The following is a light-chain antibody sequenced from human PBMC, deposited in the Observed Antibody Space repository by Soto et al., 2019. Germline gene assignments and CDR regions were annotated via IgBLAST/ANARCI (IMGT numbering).Light chain of an antibody. CDR1: SGDVGGYNF. CDR3: GSYAGSSFV. CDR2: EVS. Sequence: QSALTQPPSASGCPGQSVAIPCTGTSGDVGGYNFVSWFQQHPGKAPKLMIYEVSKRPSGVPDRFSGSKSGNTASLTVSGLQAEDEADYYCGSYAGSSFVFGTGTKVTVL. V-gene: IGLV2-8*01. J-gene: IGLJ1*01.